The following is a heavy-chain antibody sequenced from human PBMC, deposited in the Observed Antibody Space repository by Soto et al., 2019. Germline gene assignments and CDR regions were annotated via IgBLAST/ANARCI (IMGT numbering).Heavy chain of an antibody. CDR2: IYRTGST. V-gene: IGHV4-4*02. Sequence: SETLSLTCAVSGGSFTSNNWRSWGRQPPGQGLEGFGEIYRTGSTNYNPSLKSRVTISLDKSENQFSLQVTSLTAADTAVYYSGSPHPGTSVDYWGQGTLVTVSS. D-gene: IGHD1-7*01. CDR3: GSPHPGTSVDY. CDR1: GGSFTSNNW. J-gene: IGHJ4*02.